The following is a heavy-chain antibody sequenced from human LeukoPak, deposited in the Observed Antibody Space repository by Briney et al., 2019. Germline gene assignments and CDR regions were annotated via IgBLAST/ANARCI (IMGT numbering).Heavy chain of an antibody. CDR1: GFTFSTYG. D-gene: IGHD3-3*01. J-gene: IGHJ4*02. CDR3: AKVSDDFWSGFDY. V-gene: IGHV3-30*02. CDR2: LRYDGSYK. Sequence: GGSLRLSCAASGFTFSTYGMHWVRHAPGKGLEWVAFLRYDGSYKDYADSVKGRFTISRDNSKNTVYLQMNSLRAEDTAIYYCAKVSDDFWSGFDYWGQGTLVTVSS.